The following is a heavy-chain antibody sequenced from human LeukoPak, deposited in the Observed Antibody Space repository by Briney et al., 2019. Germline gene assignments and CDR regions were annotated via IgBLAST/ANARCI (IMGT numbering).Heavy chain of an antibody. D-gene: IGHD3-22*01. V-gene: IGHV3-23*01. CDR1: GFTFSSYA. Sequence: PGGSLRLSCAASGFTFSSYAMSWVRQAPGKGLECVSAISDSGGSTYYADSVKGRFTISRDNSKNTLYLQMNSLRAEDTAVYYCAKPRASYYYDSSGYYHYYFDYWGQGTLVTVSS. CDR2: ISDSGGST. J-gene: IGHJ4*02. CDR3: AKPRASYYYDSSGYYHYYFDY.